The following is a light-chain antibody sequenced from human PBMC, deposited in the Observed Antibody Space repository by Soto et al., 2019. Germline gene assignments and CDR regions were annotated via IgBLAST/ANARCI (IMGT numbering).Light chain of an antibody. CDR3: QQYNNWPPWT. CDR1: QSVSSN. CDR2: GAY. V-gene: IGKV3-15*01. J-gene: IGKJ1*01. Sequence: EIVMTQSPVTLSVSPGEIATISCMSSQSVSSNLAWYQQKPGQAPRLIXYGAYTRATGIPARFSGSGSGTEFTLTISSLQSEDFAVYYCQQYNNWPPWTCGQGTKVDIK.